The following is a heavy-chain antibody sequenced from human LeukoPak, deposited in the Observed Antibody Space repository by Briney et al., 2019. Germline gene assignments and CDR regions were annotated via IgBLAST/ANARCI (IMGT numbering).Heavy chain of an antibody. V-gene: IGHV2-70*04. CDR2: IDWDDDK. CDR1: GFSLSTSGMR. J-gene: IGHJ5*02. Sequence: SGPALVKPTQTLTLTCTFSGFSLSTSGMRVSWIRQPPGKALERLARIDWDDDKFYSTSLKTRLTISKDTSKNQVVLTMTNMDPVDTATYYCARMSVSSGWFDPWGQGTLVTVSS. CDR3: ARMSVSSGWFDP.